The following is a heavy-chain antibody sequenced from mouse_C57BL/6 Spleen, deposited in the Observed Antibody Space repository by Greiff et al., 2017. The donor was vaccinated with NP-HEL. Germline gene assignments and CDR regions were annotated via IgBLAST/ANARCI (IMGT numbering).Heavy chain of an antibody. CDR1: GFTFSSYG. CDR3: AREGSNPYYFDY. V-gene: IGHV5-6*01. CDR2: ISSGGSYT. Sequence: VQLKESGGDLVKPGGSLKLSCAASGFTFSSYGMSWVRQTPDKRLEWVATISSGGSYTYYPDSVKGRFTISRDNAKNTLYLQMSSLKSEDTAMYYCAREGSNPYYFDYWGQGTTLTVSS. J-gene: IGHJ2*01. D-gene: IGHD2-5*01.